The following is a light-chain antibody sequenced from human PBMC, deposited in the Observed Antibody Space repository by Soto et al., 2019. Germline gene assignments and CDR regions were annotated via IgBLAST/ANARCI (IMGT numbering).Light chain of an antibody. CDR2: KAS. J-gene: IGKJ1*01. CDR1: QSISAW. Sequence: DIQMTQSPSTLSACVGDRVTITCRASQSISAWLAWCQQKPGKAPKFLIYKASNLESGVPSRLSGSGSGTEVTLTISSVQPDDFATYYCQYYDSYSWTFGQGTKVEIK. CDR3: QYYDSYSWT. V-gene: IGKV1-5*03.